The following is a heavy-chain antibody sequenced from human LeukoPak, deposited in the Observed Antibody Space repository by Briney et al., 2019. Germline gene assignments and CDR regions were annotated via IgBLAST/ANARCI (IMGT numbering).Heavy chain of an antibody. V-gene: IGHV1-69*05. D-gene: IGHD4-17*01. CDR2: IIPIFGTA. J-gene: IGHJ4*02. CDR1: GGTFSSYA. CDR3: ARDRTVTTALDY. Sequence: ASVKVSCKASGGTFSSYAISWVRQAPGQGPEWMGRIIPIFGTANYAQKFQGRVTITTDESTSTAYMELNSLRSEDTAVYYCARDRTVTTALDYWGQGTLVTVSS.